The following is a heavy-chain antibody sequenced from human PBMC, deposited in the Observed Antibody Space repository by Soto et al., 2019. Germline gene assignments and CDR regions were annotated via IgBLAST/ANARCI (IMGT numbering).Heavy chain of an antibody. D-gene: IGHD3-10*01. V-gene: IGHV3-33*01. CDR2: IVYEVSNK. CDR1: GVTLSSYG. Sequence: SLRLSXAASGVTLSSYGMHWVRQAPGKGLEGVAVIVYEVSNKYYADSVKGRFTICRENSKNTLHLHMNSLGAEDTARFYGASPLVRGERSYGMDVSGEGTTVTVSS. CDR3: ASPLVRGERSYGMDV. J-gene: IGHJ6*04.